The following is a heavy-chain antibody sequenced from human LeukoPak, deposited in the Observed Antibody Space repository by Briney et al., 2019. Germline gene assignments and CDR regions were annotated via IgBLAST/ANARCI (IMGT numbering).Heavy chain of an antibody. J-gene: IGHJ4*02. V-gene: IGHV4-34*01. CDR2: INHSGSN. CDR3: ARAGVGTNPLDY. D-gene: IGHD1-1*01. CDR1: GGPFSGYY. Sequence: PSETLSLTCDVYGGPFSGYYWSWIRQPPGKGLGWIGEINHSGSNNYNPSLKSRVTISVDTSKNQFPLKLSSVTAADTAVYYCARAGVGTNPLDYWGQGTLVTVSS.